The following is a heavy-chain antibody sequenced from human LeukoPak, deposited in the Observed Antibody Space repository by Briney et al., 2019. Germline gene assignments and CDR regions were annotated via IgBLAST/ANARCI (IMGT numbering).Heavy chain of an antibody. CDR1: GFTVSSNY. D-gene: IGHD3-10*01. CDR3: ARDRATWLGEVYYYYYMDV. CDR2: IYSGGST. Sequence: GGSLRLSCAASGFTVSSNYMSWVRQAPGKGLEWVSVIYSGGSTYYADSVKGRFTISRDNSKNTLYLQMNSLRAEDTAVYYCARDRATWLGEVYYYYYMDVWGKGTTVTVSS. J-gene: IGHJ6*03. V-gene: IGHV3-66*02.